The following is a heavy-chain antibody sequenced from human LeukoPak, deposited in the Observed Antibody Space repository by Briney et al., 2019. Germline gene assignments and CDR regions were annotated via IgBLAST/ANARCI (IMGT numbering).Heavy chain of an antibody. CDR2: IWSDATEK. CDR1: GFTYSHYG. Sequence: GGSLRLSCAASGFTYSHYGMPWVRQAPGKGLEWVAVIWSDATEKYYSDAVKGRFTISRDNSRNTLYLQMNSLRGEDTAVYYCAKDAQRGFDYSNSLEYWGQGILVTVSS. J-gene: IGHJ4*02. D-gene: IGHD4-11*01. CDR3: AKDAQRGFDYSNSLEY. V-gene: IGHV3-33*06.